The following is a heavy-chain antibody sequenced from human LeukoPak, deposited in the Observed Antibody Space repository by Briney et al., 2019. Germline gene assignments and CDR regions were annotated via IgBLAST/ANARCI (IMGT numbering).Heavy chain of an antibody. CDR2: ISSSGSTI. CDR1: GFTFSDYY. V-gene: IGHV3-11*01. Sequence: GGSLRLSCAASGFTFSDYYMSWIRQAPGKGLEWVSYISSSGSTIYYADSVKGRFTISRDNAKNSLCLQMNSLRAEDTAVYYCARDGAVAGTNAFDIWGQGTMVTVSS. D-gene: IGHD6-19*01. CDR3: ARDGAVAGTNAFDI. J-gene: IGHJ3*02.